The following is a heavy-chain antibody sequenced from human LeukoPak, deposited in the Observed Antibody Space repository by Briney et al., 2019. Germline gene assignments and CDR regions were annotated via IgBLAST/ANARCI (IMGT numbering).Heavy chain of an antibody. CDR3: ANDGGRITMIVMSGGAFDI. D-gene: IGHD3-22*01. V-gene: IGHV3-30-3*02. CDR2: ISYDGSNK. J-gene: IGHJ3*02. CDR1: GFTFSSYA. Sequence: GGSLRLSCAASGFTFSSYAMHWVRQAPGKGLEWVAVISYDGSNKYYADSVKGRFTISRDNSKNTLYLQMNSLRAGDTAVYYCANDGGRITMIVMSGGAFDIWGQGTMVTVSS.